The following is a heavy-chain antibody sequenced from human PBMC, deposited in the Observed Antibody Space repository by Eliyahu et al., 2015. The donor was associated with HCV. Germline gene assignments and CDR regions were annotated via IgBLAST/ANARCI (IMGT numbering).Heavy chain of an antibody. CDR1: GFPXSSXA. D-gene: IGHD5-18*01. J-gene: IGHJ4*02. Sequence: EVQLVESGGGLIQPGGSLXXSCAVXGFPXSSXAMGWVRQAPGKGLEWVSGVGISSTDTYYADSLKGRFTIYRDNSRNTLYLQMIGLRAEDTAVYYCAKMAGHSYGYDFWGRGTLVTISS. CDR3: AKMAGHSYGYDF. CDR2: VGISSTDT. V-gene: IGHV3-23*04.